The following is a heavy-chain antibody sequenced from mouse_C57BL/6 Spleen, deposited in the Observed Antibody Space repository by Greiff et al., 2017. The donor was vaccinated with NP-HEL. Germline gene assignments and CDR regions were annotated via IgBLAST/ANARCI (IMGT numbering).Heavy chain of an antibody. CDR1: GFTFSSYT. Sequence: EVQGVESGGGLVKPGGSLKLSCAASGFTFSSYTMSWVRQTPEKRLEWVATISGGGGNTYYPDSVKGRFTISRDNAKNTLYLQMSSLRSEDTALYYCASPSYYYGSSYKAMDYWGQGTSVTVSS. V-gene: IGHV5-9*01. D-gene: IGHD1-1*01. CDR3: ASPSYYYGSSYKAMDY. J-gene: IGHJ4*01. CDR2: ISGGGGNT.